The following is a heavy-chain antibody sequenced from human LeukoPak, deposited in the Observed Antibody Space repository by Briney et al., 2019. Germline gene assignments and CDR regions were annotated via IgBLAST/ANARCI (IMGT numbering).Heavy chain of an antibody. D-gene: IGHD3-22*01. CDR3: AVYDSSGYLFNYYYGMDV. CDR1: GGSFSGYY. V-gene: IGHV4-34*01. Sequence: PSETLSLTCAVYGGSFSGYYWSWIRQPPGKGLEWIGEINHSGSTNYNPSLKSRVTISVDTSKNQFSLKLSSVTAADTAAYYCAVYDSSGYLFNYYYGMDVWGQGTAVTVSS. CDR2: INHSGST. J-gene: IGHJ6*02.